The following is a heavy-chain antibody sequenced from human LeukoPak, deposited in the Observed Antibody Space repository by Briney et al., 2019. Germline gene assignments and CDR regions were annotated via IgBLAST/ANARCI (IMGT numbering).Heavy chain of an antibody. J-gene: IGHJ4*02. CDR2: ISYDGSNK. Sequence: GGSLRLSCAASGFTFSSYGMHWVRQAPGKGLEWVAVISYDGSNKYYADSVKGRFTISRDNSKNTLYLQMNSLRAEDTAVYYCARDLETASLDYWGQGTLVTVSS. CDR3: ARDLETASLDY. CDR1: GFTFSSYG. V-gene: IGHV3-30*19.